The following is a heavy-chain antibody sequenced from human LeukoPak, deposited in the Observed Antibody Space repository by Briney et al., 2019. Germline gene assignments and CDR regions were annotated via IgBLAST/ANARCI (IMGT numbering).Heavy chain of an antibody. CDR3: ARDGLSYYYMDV. J-gene: IGHJ6*03. CDR1: GFTFSSYS. CDR2: ISSSSSHI. Sequence: GGSLRLSCAASGFTFSSYSMNWVRQAPGKGLEWVSSISSSSSHIYYADSVKGRFTISRDNAKNSLYLQMNSLRAEDTAVYYCARDGLSYYYMDVWGKGTTVTVSS. V-gene: IGHV3-21*01.